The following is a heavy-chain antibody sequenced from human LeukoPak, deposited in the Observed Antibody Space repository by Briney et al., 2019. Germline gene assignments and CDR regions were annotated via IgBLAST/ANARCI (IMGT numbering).Heavy chain of an antibody. J-gene: IGHJ6*03. Sequence: KAGGSLRLSCAASGFTFSSYEMNWVRQAPGKGLEWVSYISGSGSTIYYADSVKGRFTISRDNAKNSVYLQMDSLRAEDTGIYYCATYYRKHPDYYIDVWGKGTTVTISS. CDR1: GFTFSSYE. V-gene: IGHV3-48*03. D-gene: IGHD2-21*01. CDR3: ATYYRKHPDYYIDV. CDR2: ISGSGSTI.